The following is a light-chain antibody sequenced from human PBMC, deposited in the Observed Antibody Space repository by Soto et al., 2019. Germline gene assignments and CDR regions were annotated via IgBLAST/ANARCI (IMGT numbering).Light chain of an antibody. J-gene: IGLJ1*01. V-gene: IGLV2-14*01. CDR3: SSYTSSSTLV. Sequence: QSDLTQPASVSGSPGPSITISCTGTSSDVGGYNYVSWYQQHPGKAPKLMIYEVSDRPSGVSNRFSGSKSGNTASLTISGLQAEDEADYYCSSYTSSSTLVFGTGTKVTVL. CDR2: EVS. CDR1: SSDVGGYNY.